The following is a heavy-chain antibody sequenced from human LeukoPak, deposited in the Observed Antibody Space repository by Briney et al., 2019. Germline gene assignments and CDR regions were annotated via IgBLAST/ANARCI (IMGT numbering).Heavy chain of an antibody. CDR3: ARAAAAAGANDY. J-gene: IGHJ4*02. CDR2: INPNSGGT. CDR1: GYTFTGYY. Sequence: WASVKVSCKASGYTFTGYYMHWVRQAPGQGLEWMGWINPNSGGTNYAQKFQGGVTMTRGTSISTAYMELSRLRSDDTAVYYCARAAAAAGANDYWGQGTLVTVSS. V-gene: IGHV1-2*02. D-gene: IGHD6-13*01.